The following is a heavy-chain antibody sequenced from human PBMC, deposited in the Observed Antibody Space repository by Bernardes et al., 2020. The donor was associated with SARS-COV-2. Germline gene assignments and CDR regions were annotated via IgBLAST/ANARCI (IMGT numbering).Heavy chain of an antibody. Sequence: GSLRLSCAASGFTFSSYAMSWVRQAPEKGLEWVSAITGSGGSTYYADSVKGRFTISRDNSKNTLYLQINSLRAEDTAVYYCAKALSREDIVVVPAAIRPVDYWGQGTLVTVSS. J-gene: IGHJ4*02. CDR2: ITGSGGST. CDR3: AKALSREDIVVVPAAIRPVDY. D-gene: IGHD2-2*01. CDR1: GFTFSSYA. V-gene: IGHV3-23*01.